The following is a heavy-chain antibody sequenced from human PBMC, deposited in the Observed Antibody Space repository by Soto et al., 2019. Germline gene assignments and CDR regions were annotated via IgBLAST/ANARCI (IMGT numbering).Heavy chain of an antibody. J-gene: IGHJ2*01. CDR1: GFTFDDYA. CDR2: ISWNSGSI. Sequence: EVQLVESGGGLVQPGRSLRLSCAASGFTFDDYAMHWVRQAPGKGLEWVSGISWNSGSIGYADSVKGRFTISRDNAKNSLYLQMNSLRAEDTALYYCAKGSEWKLGSTYWYFDLWGRGTLVTVSS. CDR3: AKGSEWKLGSTYWYFDL. V-gene: IGHV3-9*01. D-gene: IGHD1-1*01.